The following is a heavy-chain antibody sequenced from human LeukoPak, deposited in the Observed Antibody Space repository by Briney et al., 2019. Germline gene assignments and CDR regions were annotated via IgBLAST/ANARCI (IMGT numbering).Heavy chain of an antibody. CDR3: ARHYPPAHGYYYYYMDV. V-gene: IGHV4-61*01. CDR1: GGSISSGSYY. J-gene: IGHJ6*03. CDR2: FSNSGST. Sequence: PSETLSLTCTVSGGSISSGSYYWSWIRQPPGKGLEWIGFFSNSGSTNYNPSLKSRVTISVDMSKNQFSLKLTSVTAADTAVYYFARHYPPAHGYYYYYMDVWGEGTTVTVS. D-gene: IGHD2-2*01.